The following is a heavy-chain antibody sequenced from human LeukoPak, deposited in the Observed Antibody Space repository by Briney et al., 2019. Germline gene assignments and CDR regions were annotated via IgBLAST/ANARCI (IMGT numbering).Heavy chain of an antibody. CDR1: GFPFSAYA. J-gene: IGHJ4*02. D-gene: IGHD3-10*01. CDR2: ISGSGGST. V-gene: IGHV3-23*01. CDR3: AKDLFSLWFGEQWF. Sequence: PPGGSLRLSCAASGFPFSAYAMSWVRQAPGKGLEWVSGISGSGGSTYYADSVKGRFTISRDNSKNTLYLQMNSLRAEDTAVYYCAKDLFSLWFGEQWFWGQGTLVTVSS.